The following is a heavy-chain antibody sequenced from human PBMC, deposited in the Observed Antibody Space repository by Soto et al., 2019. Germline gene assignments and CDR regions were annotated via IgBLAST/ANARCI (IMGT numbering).Heavy chain of an antibody. V-gene: IGHV3-30*18. Sequence: GGSLRLSCAASGFTFSSYGMHWVRQAPGKGLEWVAVISYDGSNKYYADSVKGRFTISRDNSKNTLYLQMNSLRAEDTAVYYCAKPVSSGWYYYYYGMDVWGQGTTVTVSS. J-gene: IGHJ6*02. CDR2: ISYDGSNK. CDR3: AKPVSSGWYYYYYGMDV. CDR1: GFTFSSYG. D-gene: IGHD6-19*01.